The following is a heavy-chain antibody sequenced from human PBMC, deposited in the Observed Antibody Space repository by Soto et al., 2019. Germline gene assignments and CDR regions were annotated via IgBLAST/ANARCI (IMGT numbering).Heavy chain of an antibody. V-gene: IGHV4-4*02. J-gene: IGHJ2*01. CDR1: GGSISSSNW. CDR3: ATGRSSGYYPDWYFDL. D-gene: IGHD3-22*01. Sequence: QVQLQESGPGLVKPSGTLSLTCAVSGGSISSSNWWSWVRQPPGKGLEWIGEIYHSGSTNYNPSLKSRVTISVVKSKNQCALKLSSVTAADTAVYYCATGRSSGYYPDWYFDLWGRGTLVTVSS. CDR2: IYHSGST.